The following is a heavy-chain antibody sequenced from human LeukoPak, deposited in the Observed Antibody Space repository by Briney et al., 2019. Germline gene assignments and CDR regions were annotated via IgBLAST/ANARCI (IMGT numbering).Heavy chain of an antibody. CDR1: GGSISSSSYY. V-gene: IGHV4-39*07. CDR3: ARPPHYYDTSGYSV. D-gene: IGHD3-22*01. CDR2: IYYSGST. Sequence: PSETLSPTCTVSGGSISSSSYYWGWIRQPPGKGLEWIGSIYYSGSTYYNPSLKSRVTISVDTSKNQFSLRLNSVTAADTAVYYCARPPHYYDTSGYSVWGQGTLVTVSS. J-gene: IGHJ4*02.